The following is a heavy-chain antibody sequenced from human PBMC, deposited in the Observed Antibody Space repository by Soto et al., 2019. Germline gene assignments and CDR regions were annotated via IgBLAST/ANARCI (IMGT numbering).Heavy chain of an antibody. CDR1: GFTFSSYD. Sequence: GGSLRLSCSASGFTFSSYDMRWVRQGPGKGLEWVSAIGTAGDTNYAGSVKGRFTISRENAKNSLYLQMNSLRAGDTAIYCCARAIAPTLFDYWCQGTLVTVSA. V-gene: IGHV3-13*04. D-gene: IGHD3-22*01. CDR3: ARAIAPTLFDY. J-gene: IGHJ4*02. CDR2: IGTAGDT.